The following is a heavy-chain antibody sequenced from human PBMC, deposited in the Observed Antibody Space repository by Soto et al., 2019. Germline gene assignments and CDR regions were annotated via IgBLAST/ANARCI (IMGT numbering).Heavy chain of an antibody. D-gene: IGHD2-15*01. V-gene: IGHV4-4*02. CDR1: GGSISSSNW. CDR3: ARDQGYCDGGSCYVFDS. J-gene: IGHJ4*02. Sequence: SETLSLTCAVSGGSISSSNWWSWVRQPPGKGLEWIGEIYYSGTTKYNPSLKSRVTISVDKSKNQFSLKLYSVTAADTAVYYCARDQGYCDGGSCYVFDSWGQGTLVTVSS. CDR2: IYYSGTT.